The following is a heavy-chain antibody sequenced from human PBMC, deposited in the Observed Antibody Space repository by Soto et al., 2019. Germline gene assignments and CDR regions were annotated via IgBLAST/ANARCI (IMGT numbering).Heavy chain of an antibody. J-gene: IGHJ4*02. CDR2: IYYIGST. CDR1: GDSISSFY. Sequence: QVQLQESGPGLVKPSETLSLTCIVSGDSISSFYWSWIRQPPGKGLEWIGYIYYIGSTNHNPSLKSRLTTSVDTSKNQFSLKLSSVTAADTAVYYCARSKLGSFDYWGQGTLVTVSS. D-gene: IGHD7-27*01. CDR3: ARSKLGSFDY. V-gene: IGHV4-59*01.